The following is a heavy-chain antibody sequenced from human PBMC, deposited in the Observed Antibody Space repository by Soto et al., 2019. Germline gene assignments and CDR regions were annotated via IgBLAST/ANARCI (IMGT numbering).Heavy chain of an antibody. Sequence: QVQLVESGGREVQPGRSLRLSCAASGFSFSIYGMHWVRQAPGKGLEWVAVIWYDGSTKYYADSVKGRFTISRDSSKNTLYLQMNSLRAEDTAVYYCARAGGSGLGYFDLWGRGTPVTVSS. V-gene: IGHV3-33*01. CDR2: IWYDGSTK. CDR1: GFSFSIYG. J-gene: IGHJ2*01. CDR3: ARAGGSGLGYFDL. D-gene: IGHD3-10*01.